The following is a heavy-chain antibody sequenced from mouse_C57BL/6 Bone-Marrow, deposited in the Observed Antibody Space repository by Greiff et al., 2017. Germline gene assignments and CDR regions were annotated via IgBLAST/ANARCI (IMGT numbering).Heavy chain of an antibody. Sequence: EVNLVESGGGLVKPGGSLKLSCAASGFTFSDYGMHWVRQAPEKGLEWVAYISSGSSTIYYADTVKGRFTISRDNAKNTLFLQMTSLRSEDTAMYYCARGYGTHWYFDVWGTGTTVTVSS. CDR2: ISSGSSTI. CDR1: GFTFSDYG. J-gene: IGHJ1*03. V-gene: IGHV5-17*01. D-gene: IGHD2-2*01. CDR3: ARGYGTHWYFDV.